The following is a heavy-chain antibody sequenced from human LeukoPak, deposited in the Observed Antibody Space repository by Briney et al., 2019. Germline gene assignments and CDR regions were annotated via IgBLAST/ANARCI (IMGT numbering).Heavy chain of an antibody. CDR1: GYTFTGYY. Sequence: VASVKVSCKASGYTFTGYYMHWVRQAPGQGLEWLGWINPNSGGTNYAQKFRDRFTMTRDTSISTAYMELSRLTSDDTAVFYCARAGGSWYEAGYWGQGTLVTVSS. D-gene: IGHD6-13*01. CDR3: ARAGGSWYEAGY. V-gene: IGHV1-2*02. CDR2: INPNSGGT. J-gene: IGHJ4*02.